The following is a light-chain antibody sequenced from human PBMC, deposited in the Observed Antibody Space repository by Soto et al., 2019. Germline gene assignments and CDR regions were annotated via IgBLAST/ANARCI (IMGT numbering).Light chain of an antibody. CDR3: CSYAGSSTFYV. V-gene: IGLV2-23*02. J-gene: IGLJ1*01. Sequence: QSVLAQPASVSGSPGQSITISCTGTSSDVGSYNLISWYQQYPDKAPKLMIYEVSKRPSGVSNRFSGSKSGNTASLTISGLQAEDEADYYCCSYAGSSTFYVFGSGTTVTVL. CDR2: EVS. CDR1: SSDVGSYNL.